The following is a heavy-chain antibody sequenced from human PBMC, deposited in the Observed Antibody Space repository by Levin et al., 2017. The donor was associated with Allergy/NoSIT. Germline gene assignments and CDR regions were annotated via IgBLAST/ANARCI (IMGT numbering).Heavy chain of an antibody. J-gene: IGHJ4*02. D-gene: IGHD3-16*02. Sequence: GGSLRLSCAASGFTFSSYSMNWVRQAPGKGLEWVSYISSSSSTIYYADSVKGRFTISRDNAKNSLYLQMNSLRDEDTAVYYCARDVYDYIWGSYPYYFDYWGQGTLVTVSS. V-gene: IGHV3-48*02. CDR1: GFTFSSYS. CDR2: ISSSSSTI. CDR3: ARDVYDYIWGSYPYYFDY.